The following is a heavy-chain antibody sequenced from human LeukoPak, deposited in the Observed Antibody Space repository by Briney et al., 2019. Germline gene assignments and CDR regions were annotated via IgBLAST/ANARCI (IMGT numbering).Heavy chain of an antibody. Sequence: SETLSLTCAVSGGTISGGAYSWSWIRQPPGKGLEWIGYIYHSGSTYYNPSFKSRVTISVDRSKNQFSLNLHSVTAADTAVYYCASVSSGGYFDYWGQGTLVSVSS. CDR2: IYHSGST. CDR1: GGTISGGAYS. J-gene: IGHJ4*02. D-gene: IGHD3-16*01. V-gene: IGHV4-30-2*01. CDR3: ASVSSGGYFDY.